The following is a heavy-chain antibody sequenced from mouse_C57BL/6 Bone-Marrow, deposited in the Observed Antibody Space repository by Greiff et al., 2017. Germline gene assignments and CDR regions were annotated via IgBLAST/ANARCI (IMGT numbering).Heavy chain of an antibody. Sequence: EVQLVESGGGLVKPGGSLKLSCAASGFTFSDYGMPWVRQAPEKGLEWVAYISSGSSTIYYADTVKGRFTISRDNAKNTLFLQMTSLRSEDTAMYYCARDYGSSGVYWYFDVWGTGTTVTVSS. D-gene: IGHD1-1*01. J-gene: IGHJ1*03. CDR1: GFTFSDYG. CDR3: ARDYGSSGVYWYFDV. CDR2: ISSGSSTI. V-gene: IGHV5-17*01.